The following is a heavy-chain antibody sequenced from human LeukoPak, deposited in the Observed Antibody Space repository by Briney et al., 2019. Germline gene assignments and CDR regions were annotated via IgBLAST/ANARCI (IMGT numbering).Heavy chain of an antibody. CDR1: GFTFSSYS. CDR3: ASPRTDYDVDY. CDR2: ISSSSSYT. V-gene: IGHV3-21*01. D-gene: IGHD4-17*01. J-gene: IGHJ4*02. Sequence: GGSLRLSCAASGFTFSSYSMNWVRQAPGKGLEWVSSISSSSSYTYYADSVKGRFTVSRDNAKNSLYLQMNSLRAEDTAVYYFASPRTDYDVDYWGQGTLVTVSS.